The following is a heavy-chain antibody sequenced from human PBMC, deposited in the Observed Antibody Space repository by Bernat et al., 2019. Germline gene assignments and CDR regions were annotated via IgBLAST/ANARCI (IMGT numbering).Heavy chain of an antibody. V-gene: IGHV1-69*01. Sequence: QVQLVQSGAEVKKPGSSVKVSCKASGGTFSSYAISWVRQPPGQGLEWMGGLIPIFGTANYAQKFQGRVTITADESTSTAYMELSSLRSEDTAVYYCARDISRTTVTTPDGGAFDIWGQGTMVTVSS. D-gene: IGHD4-11*01. J-gene: IGHJ3*02. CDR3: ARDISRTTVTTPDGGAFDI. CDR2: LIPIFGTA. CDR1: GGTFSSYA.